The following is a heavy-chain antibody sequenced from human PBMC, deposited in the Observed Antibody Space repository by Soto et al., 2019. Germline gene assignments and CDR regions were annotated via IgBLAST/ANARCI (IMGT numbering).Heavy chain of an antibody. CDR3: ARVGYTYGPSLGYYFDY. CDR1: GYSFTSYW. D-gene: IGHD5-18*01. V-gene: IGHV5-51*01. J-gene: IGHJ4*02. CDR2: IYPGDSDT. Sequence: PGESLKISCKGSGYSFTSYWIGWVRQMPGKGLEWMGIIYPGDSDTRYSPSSQGQVTISADKSISTAYLQWSSLKASDTAMYYCARVGYTYGPSLGYYFDYWGQGTLVTVSS.